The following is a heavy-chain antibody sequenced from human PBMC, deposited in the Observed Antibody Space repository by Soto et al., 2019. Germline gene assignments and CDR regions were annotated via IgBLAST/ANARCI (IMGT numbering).Heavy chain of an antibody. CDR1: GFPFSSYW. J-gene: IGHJ4*02. CDR3: AREYYGLLTGYYTDY. D-gene: IGHD3-9*01. CDR2: ISGDGVTT. Sequence: EVQLVESGGDLVQRGGSLRLSCAASGFPFSSYWMHWVHHTPGNALDWVARISGDGVTTYYADSVTGRFTVSRDNAQNTLSLQISGLRAEDTAVYYCAREYYGLLTGYYTDYWGQGTLVSVSS. V-gene: IGHV3-74*01.